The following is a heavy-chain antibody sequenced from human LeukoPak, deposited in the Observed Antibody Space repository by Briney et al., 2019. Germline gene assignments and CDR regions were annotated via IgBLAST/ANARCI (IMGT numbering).Heavy chain of an antibody. CDR2: IDPSDSYT. Sequence: GESLKISCKGSGYSFTSYWISWVRQMPGKGLEWMGRIDPSDSYTNYSPSFQGHVTISADKSISTASLQWSSLKASDTAMYYCARPGSGSYYYYGMDVWGQGTTVTVSS. CDR1: GYSFTSYW. D-gene: IGHD3-10*01. CDR3: ARPGSGSYYYYGMDV. J-gene: IGHJ6*02. V-gene: IGHV5-10-1*01.